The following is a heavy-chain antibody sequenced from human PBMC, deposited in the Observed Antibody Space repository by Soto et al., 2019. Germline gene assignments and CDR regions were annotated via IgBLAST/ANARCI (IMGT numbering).Heavy chain of an antibody. CDR2: IWYDGSNK. V-gene: IGHV3-33*01. Sequence: QVQLVESGGGVVQPGRSLILSCAASGFTFSSYGMHWVRQAPGKGLEWVAVIWYDGSNKYYADSVKGRFTISRDNSKNTLYLQMNSLRAEATAVYYCARDGIAAAGTGWFDPWGQGTLVTVSS. CDR3: ARDGIAAAGTGWFDP. D-gene: IGHD6-13*01. CDR1: GFTFSSYG. J-gene: IGHJ5*02.